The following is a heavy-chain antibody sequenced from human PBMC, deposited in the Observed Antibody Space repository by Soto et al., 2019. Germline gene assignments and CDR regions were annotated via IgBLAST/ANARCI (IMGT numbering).Heavy chain of an antibody. Sequence: QVQLVQSGAEVKKPGSSVKVSCKASGGTFSSYTISWVRQAPGQGLEWMGRIIPILGIANYAQKFQGRVTITADKSTSTAYMELSSLRSEDTAVYYCARDAGIASYRGMHVGVKGTTVTVSS. CDR1: GGTFSSYT. J-gene: IGHJ6*04. CDR3: ARDAGIASYRGMHV. CDR2: IIPILGIA. V-gene: IGHV1-69*08. D-gene: IGHD5-12*01.